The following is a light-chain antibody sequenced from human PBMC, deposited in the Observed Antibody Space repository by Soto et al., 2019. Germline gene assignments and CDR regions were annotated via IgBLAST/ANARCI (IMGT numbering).Light chain of an antibody. Sequence: QPVLTQPPSESGAPGQRVAVSCTGSSSNIGAGFDVHWYQQLPGTAPKLLIYGNNHRPSGVPDRFSGSKSGTSASLAITGLQAEDEADYYCQSYDRSLSGLVFGGGTQLTVL. CDR1: SSNIGAGFD. J-gene: IGLJ2*01. CDR3: QSYDRSLSGLV. CDR2: GNN. V-gene: IGLV1-40*01.